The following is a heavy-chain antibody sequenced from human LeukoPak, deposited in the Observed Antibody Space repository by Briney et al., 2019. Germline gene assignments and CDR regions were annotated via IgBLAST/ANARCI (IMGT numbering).Heavy chain of an antibody. V-gene: IGHV1-2*02. D-gene: IGHD3-22*01. CDR1: GYTFTGYY. J-gene: IGHJ4*02. CDR3: AREYYDSSGPILFDY. Sequence: GASVKVSCKASGYTFTGYYMHWVRQAPGQGLEWMGWINPNSGGTNYAQKFQGRVTMTRDTSISTAYMELSRLRSDDTAVYYCAREYYDSSGPILFDYWGQGTLVTVSS. CDR2: INPNSGGT.